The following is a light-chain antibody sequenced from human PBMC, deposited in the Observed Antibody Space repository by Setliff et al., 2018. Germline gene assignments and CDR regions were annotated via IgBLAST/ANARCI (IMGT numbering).Light chain of an antibody. CDR1: SSDVGGYNY. V-gene: IGLV2-11*01. J-gene: IGLJ3*02. Sequence: ALTQPRSVSGSPGQSVTISCTGTSSDVGGYNYVSWYQQHPGKAPKLMIYDVSKRPSGVPDRFSGSKSGNTASLTISGLQAEDEADYYCCSYAGSYTVFGGGTKVTVL. CDR3: CSYAGSYTV. CDR2: DVS.